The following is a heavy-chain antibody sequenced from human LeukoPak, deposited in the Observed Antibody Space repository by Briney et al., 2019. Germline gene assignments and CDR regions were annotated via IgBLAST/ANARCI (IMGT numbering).Heavy chain of an antibody. CDR1: GYSFTSYL. CDR3: ARSMAVPAAMSYYYGMDV. Sequence: GESLNISCQGSGYSFTSYLIGWVRQMPGKGLEWMGIIYPGDSDTRYSPSFQGQVNTSADKSISTSYLQWSSLKASDTAMYYCARSMAVPAAMSYYYGMDVWGKGTTVTVSS. V-gene: IGHV5-51*01. CDR2: IYPGDSDT. D-gene: IGHD2-2*01. J-gene: IGHJ6*04.